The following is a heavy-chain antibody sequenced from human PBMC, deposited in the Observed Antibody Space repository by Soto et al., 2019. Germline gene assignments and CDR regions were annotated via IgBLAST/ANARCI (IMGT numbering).Heavy chain of an antibody. CDR1: GFTFSSYG. CDR2: IWYDGSNK. D-gene: IGHD3-16*01. Sequence: QVQLVESGGGVVQPGRSLRLSCAASGFTFSSYGMHWVRQAPGKGLEWVAVIWYDGSNKYYADSVKGRFTISRDNSKNMLYLQMNSLRAEDKAVYYCESEPGGGWFDPWGQGTLVTVSS. V-gene: IGHV3-33*01. J-gene: IGHJ5*02. CDR3: ESEPGGGWFDP.